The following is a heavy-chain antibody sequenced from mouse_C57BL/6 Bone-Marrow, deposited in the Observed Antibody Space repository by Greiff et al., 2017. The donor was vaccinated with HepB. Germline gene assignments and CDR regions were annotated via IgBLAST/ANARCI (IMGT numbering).Heavy chain of an antibody. V-gene: IGHV1-50*01. CDR3: ARNNLPSYY. CDR2: IDPSDSYT. Sequence: QVQLQQPGAELVKPGASVKLSCKASGYTFTSYWMQWVKQRPGQGLEWIGEIDPSDSYTNYNQKFKGKATLTVETSSSTAYMQLSSLTSEDSAVYYCARNNLPSYYWGQGTTLTVSS. CDR1: GYTFTSYW. D-gene: IGHD5-1*01. J-gene: IGHJ2*01.